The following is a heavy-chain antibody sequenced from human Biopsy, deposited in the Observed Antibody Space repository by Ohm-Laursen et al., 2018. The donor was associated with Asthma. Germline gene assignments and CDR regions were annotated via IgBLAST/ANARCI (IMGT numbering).Heavy chain of an antibody. V-gene: IGHV1-69*01. Sequence: SSVRVSCNSLGGTFNTYVIGWVRQAPGQGLEWMGGINSVFGTTTYPQKFQDRVTITADDSTSTVYMELSSLRSEDTAVYYCARKAGSCISRTCYSLDFWGQGTLVTVSS. CDR3: ARKAGSCISRTCYSLDF. J-gene: IGHJ4*02. D-gene: IGHD2-2*01. CDR1: GGTFNTYV. CDR2: INSVFGTT.